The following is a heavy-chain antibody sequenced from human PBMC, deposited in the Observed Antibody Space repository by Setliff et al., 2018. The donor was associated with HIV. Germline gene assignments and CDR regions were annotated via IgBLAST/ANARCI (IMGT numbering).Heavy chain of an antibody. CDR3: AKVGSTGWYYFDY. CDR1: EFTFSSYA. CDR2: ISYDGSNR. Sequence: PGGSLRLSCEASEFTFSSYAMHWVRQAPGKGLEWVAVISYDGSNRYYADSVKGRFTISRDNSKNTLYLQMNSLRAEDTAIYYCAKVGSTGWYYFDYWGHGTLVTVSS. J-gene: IGHJ4*01. V-gene: IGHV3-30*04. D-gene: IGHD6-13*01.